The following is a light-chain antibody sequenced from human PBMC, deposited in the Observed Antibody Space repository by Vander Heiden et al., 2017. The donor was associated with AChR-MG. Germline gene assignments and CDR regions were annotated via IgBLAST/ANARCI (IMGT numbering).Light chain of an antibody. CDR3: SSYTSSRTLV. V-gene: IGLV2-14*01. J-gene: IGLJ2*01. CDR2: EVT. CDR1: SSDVGGYNV. Sequence: QSALTHPASVSGSPGRSITISCTVTSSDVGGYNVVSWYQLHPGEAPKLMIYEVTKRPSGVSNRFSGSKSGNTASLTISGLQAEDEADYYCSSYTSSRTLVFGGGTKVTVL.